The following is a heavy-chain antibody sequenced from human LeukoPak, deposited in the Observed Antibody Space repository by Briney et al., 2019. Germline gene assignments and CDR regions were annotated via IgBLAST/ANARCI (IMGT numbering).Heavy chain of an antibody. V-gene: IGHV3-23*01. CDR3: AKDSSTIVENWFDP. J-gene: IGHJ5*02. CDR2: ICGSGGST. D-gene: IGHD5-24*01. Sequence: GASLRLSCAASGFTFSSYAMSRVRQAPGQGQEWVSAICGSGGSTSYSDSVKGRLTISRENSKNTLYLQMNSLRAEDTAVYYCAKDSSTIVENWFDPWGQGTLVTVSS. CDR1: GFTFSSYA.